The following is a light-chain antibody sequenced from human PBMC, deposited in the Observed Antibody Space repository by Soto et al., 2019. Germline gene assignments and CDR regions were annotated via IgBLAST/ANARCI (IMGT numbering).Light chain of an antibody. CDR2: DAS. V-gene: IGKV1-5*01. Sequence: DIHMTQSPSSLSVSVGDRVTITFLTSQNINAWLAWYQQRPGQAPKLLIYDASTVQSGVPSRFSGSGSGTEFTLTISSLQPDDSATYYCQHYSLYSPWTFGQGTKVDI. CDR1: QNINAW. J-gene: IGKJ1*01. CDR3: QHYSLYSPWT.